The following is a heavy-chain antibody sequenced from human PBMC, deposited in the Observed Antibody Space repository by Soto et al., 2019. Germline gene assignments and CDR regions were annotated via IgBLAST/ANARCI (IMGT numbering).Heavy chain of an antibody. J-gene: IGHJ4*02. CDR2: IYSSGNS. CDR3: ASARIGDYVGFDY. CDR1: GASISRDDYY. V-gene: IGHV4-31*03. D-gene: IGHD3-3*01. Sequence: QVQLQESGPGLVKPSQTLSLTCSVSGASISRDDYYWSRIRQHPGKGLAWIAYIYSSGNSYYNPSLSSRVAISLDTSKKQFSLRLSSVTAADTGVYYFASARIGDYVGFDYWGQGTPATVSS.